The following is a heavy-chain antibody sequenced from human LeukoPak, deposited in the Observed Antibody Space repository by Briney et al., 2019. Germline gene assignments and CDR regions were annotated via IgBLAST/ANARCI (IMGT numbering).Heavy chain of an antibody. CDR3: ARGPYDSSGYYAFDI. V-gene: IGHV3-21*01. CDR2: ISSSSSYI. D-gene: IGHD3-22*01. Sequence: GGSLRLSCAASGFTFSSYSMNWVRQAPGKGLEWVSSISSSSSYIYYADSVKGRFTISRDNAKNSLYLQMNSLRAEGTAVYYCARGPYDSSGYYAFDIWGQGTMVTVSS. J-gene: IGHJ3*02. CDR1: GFTFSSYS.